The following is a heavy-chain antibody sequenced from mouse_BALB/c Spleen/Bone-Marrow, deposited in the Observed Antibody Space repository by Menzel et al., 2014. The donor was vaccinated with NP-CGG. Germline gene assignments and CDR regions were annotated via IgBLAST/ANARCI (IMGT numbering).Heavy chain of an antibody. CDR2: IWSGGNT. CDR1: GFSLTTYA. CDR3: ARNSDWFAY. Sequence: QVQLKQPGPGLVQPSQSLSIPCTVSGFSLTTYAVHWVRQSPGKGLEWLGVIWSGGNTDYNTPFISRLSITKANSNSQVFFKMNSLQADDTAIYYCARNSDWFAYWGQGTLVTVSA. J-gene: IGHJ3*01. V-gene: IGHV2-4-1*01.